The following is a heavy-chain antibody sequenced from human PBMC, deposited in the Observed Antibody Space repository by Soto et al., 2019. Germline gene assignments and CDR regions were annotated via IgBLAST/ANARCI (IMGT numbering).Heavy chain of an antibody. Sequence: EVQLVESGGGLVQPGGSLRLSCATSGFTFSDYWIHWVRQAPGKGLVWVSRINGDGSRSDYADSVKGRFTIYRDNDENTVYLQMNSLSAEDTAVYFCATGIRRKYGMDVWGNGTTITVSS. CDR2: INGDGSRS. D-gene: IGHD3-10*01. J-gene: IGHJ6*04. CDR3: ATGIRRKYGMDV. CDR1: GFTFSDYW. V-gene: IGHV3-74*01.